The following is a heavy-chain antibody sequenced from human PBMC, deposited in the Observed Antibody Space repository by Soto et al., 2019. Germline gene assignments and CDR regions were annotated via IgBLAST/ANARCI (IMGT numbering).Heavy chain of an antibody. J-gene: IGHJ4*02. V-gene: IGHV3-74*01. D-gene: IGHD3-10*01. Sequence: GGSLRLSCAASGFIFKMYWMHWVRQSPGKGLVWISRIYNDGTYSDYADSVRGRFTISRDNVNDTLYLQMNNLRAEDSGLYYCTRGPRPISTGTGAYWGQGTQVIVSS. CDR3: TRGPRPISTGTGAY. CDR2: IYNDGTYS. CDR1: GFIFKMYW.